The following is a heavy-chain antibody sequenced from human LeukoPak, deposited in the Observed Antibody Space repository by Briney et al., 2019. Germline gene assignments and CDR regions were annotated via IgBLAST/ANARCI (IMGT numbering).Heavy chain of an antibody. CDR1: GGTFSSYA. D-gene: IGHD2-15*01. Sequence: GASVKVSCKASGGTFSSYAISWVRQAPGQGLEWMGRIIPILGIANYAQKFQGRVTITADKSTSTAYMELSSLRSEDTAVYYCARGHRYCSGGSCYSIYSFDYWGQGTLVTVSS. CDR2: IIPILGIA. J-gene: IGHJ4*02. CDR3: ARGHRYCSGGSCYSIYSFDY. V-gene: IGHV1-69*04.